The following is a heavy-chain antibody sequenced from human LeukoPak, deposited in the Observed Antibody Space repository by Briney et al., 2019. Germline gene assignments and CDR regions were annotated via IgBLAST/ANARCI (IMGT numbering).Heavy chain of an antibody. CDR3: ARESGYCSGGSCYYYYYMDV. J-gene: IGHJ6*03. V-gene: IGHV3-7*01. CDR2: IKQDGNEK. CDR1: AFTFSSYW. D-gene: IGHD2-15*01. Sequence: PGGSLRLSCAASAFTFSSYWMSWVRQAPGKGLEWVANIKQDGNEKYYVDSVNGRFTISRDNAKNSLYLQMISLRAEDTAVYYCARESGYCSGGSCYYYYYMDVWGKGTTVTVSS.